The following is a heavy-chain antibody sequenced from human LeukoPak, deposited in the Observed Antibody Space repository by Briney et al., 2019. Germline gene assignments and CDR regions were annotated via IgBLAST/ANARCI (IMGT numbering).Heavy chain of an antibody. CDR1: XXTSXXYA. V-gene: IGHV7-4-1*02. J-gene: IGHJ3*01. Sequence: XXXSXXTSXXYAMNWVRQAPGQGLEWMGWINTNTGNPTYAQGFTGRFVFSLDTSVSTAYLQISSLAAEDTALYYCXXXXXXATIGPDALDLWGQGTMVTVSS. D-gene: IGHD2-2*02. CDR3: XXXXXXATIGPDALDL. CDR2: INTNTGNP.